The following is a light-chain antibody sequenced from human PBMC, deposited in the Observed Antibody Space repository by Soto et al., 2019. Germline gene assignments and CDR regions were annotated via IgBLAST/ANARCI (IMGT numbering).Light chain of an antibody. Sequence: ESMLTCCGSTLFLSVVVVCTLSFRSSQSVSSSYLAWYRQKPGQAPRLLIYGASSRATGIPDRFSGSGSGTEFTLTISSLQSEDFAGYYCQQYNNWPPRTFGQGTKVDIK. V-gene: IGKV3-20*01. CDR2: GAS. J-gene: IGKJ1*01. CDR1: QSVSSSY. CDR3: QQYNNWPPRT.